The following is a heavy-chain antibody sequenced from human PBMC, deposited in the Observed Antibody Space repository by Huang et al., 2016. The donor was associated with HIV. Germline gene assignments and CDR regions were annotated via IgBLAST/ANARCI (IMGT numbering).Heavy chain of an antibody. Sequence: QVKLVQSGAEVKKPGASVKVSCKTSGYTFSGYAITWVRQAPVQGLEWMGCVSPYNGDTKYVQNLQGRVTMTTDMSTTTAYMELRSLTSDDTAIYYCARKFGRDFDYWGQGTLVTVSS. CDR2: VSPYNGDT. CDR3: ARKFGRDFDY. J-gene: IGHJ4*02. CDR1: GYTFSGYA. V-gene: IGHV1-18*01. D-gene: IGHD3-16*01.